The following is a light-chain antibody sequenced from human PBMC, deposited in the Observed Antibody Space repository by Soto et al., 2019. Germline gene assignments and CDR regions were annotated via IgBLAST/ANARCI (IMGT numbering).Light chain of an antibody. CDR2: GAS. J-gene: IGKJ4*01. CDR3: QQYNNWPIT. Sequence: EIVMTQSPATLSVSPGERATLSCRASQSFSSNLAWYQQKPGQAPRLLIYGASTRATGIPARFSGSGSGTEFTLTISSLQSEDFAVYYCQQYNNWPITFGGGTKVEIK. CDR1: QSFSSN. V-gene: IGKV3-15*01.